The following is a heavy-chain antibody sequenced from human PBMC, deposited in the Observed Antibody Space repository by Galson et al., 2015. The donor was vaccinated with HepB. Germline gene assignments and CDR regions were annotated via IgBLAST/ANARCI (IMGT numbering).Heavy chain of an antibody. V-gene: IGHV3-23*01. J-gene: IGHJ4*02. D-gene: IGHD5-18*01. CDR2: VRDNGGT. Sequence: SLRLSCAASGFKFSRFAMSWVRQAPGKGPEWVSGVRDNGGTFYADSVKGRFTISRDNSKNTLYLQMNSLRAEDTAIYYCAKEMAEVGIPFFDYWGPGTQIIVSS. CDR1: GFKFSRFA. CDR3: AKEMAEVGIPFFDY.